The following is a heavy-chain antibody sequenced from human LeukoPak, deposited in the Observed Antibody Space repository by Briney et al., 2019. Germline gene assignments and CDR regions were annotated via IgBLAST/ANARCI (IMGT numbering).Heavy chain of an antibody. D-gene: IGHD3-10*01. Sequence: GGSLRLSCTASGFTFHAYNMNWVRQAPGKGLEGVAFIRSDGSTEYYGESVKGRFTISRDNAENSLYLQLNSLRAGDSGVYYCVREGGSGSYSSDWGQGTLVTVSS. CDR1: GFTFHAYN. J-gene: IGHJ4*02. V-gene: IGHV3-30*02. CDR3: VREGGSGSYSSD. CDR2: IRSDGSTE.